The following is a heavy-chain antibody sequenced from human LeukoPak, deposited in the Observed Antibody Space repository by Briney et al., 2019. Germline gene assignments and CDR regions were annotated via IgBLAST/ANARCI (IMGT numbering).Heavy chain of an antibody. CDR1: GFTFSSYS. J-gene: IGHJ4*02. CDR3: AKDFRGYSYGAHY. V-gene: IGHV3-23*01. D-gene: IGHD5-18*01. CDR2: ISGSGGST. Sequence: QSGGSLRLSCAASGFTFSSYSMKWVRQAPGKGLEWVSAISGSGGSTYYADSVKGRFTISRDNSKNTLYLQMNSLRAEDTAVYYCAKDFRGYSYGAHYWGQGTLVTVSS.